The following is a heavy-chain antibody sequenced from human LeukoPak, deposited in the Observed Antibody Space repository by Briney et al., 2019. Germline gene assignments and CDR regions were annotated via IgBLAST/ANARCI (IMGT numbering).Heavy chain of an antibody. CDR2: IYPGDSDT. J-gene: IGHJ5*02. D-gene: IGHD6-19*01. Sequence: GESLKISCKGSGYSFTSYWIGWVRQMPGKGLEWMGIIYPGDSDTRYSPSFQGQVTISADKSISTAYLQWSSLKASDTAMHYCARRGEGHSGWPPVDNWFDPWGQGTLVTVSS. CDR3: ARRGEGHSGWPPVDNWFDP. V-gene: IGHV5-51*01. CDR1: GYSFTSYW.